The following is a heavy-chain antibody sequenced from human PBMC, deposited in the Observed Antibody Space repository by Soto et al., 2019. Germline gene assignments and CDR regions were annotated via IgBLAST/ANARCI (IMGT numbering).Heavy chain of an antibody. J-gene: IGHJ6*02. CDR3: ARDFGGYSYGDNYYYGMDV. Sequence: QVQLQESGPGLVKPSETLSLTCTVSGGSVSSGSYYWSWIRQPPGKGLEWIGYIYYSGSTNYNPSLKSRVTISVDTSKNQVSLKLSSVTAADTAVYYCARDFGGYSYGDNYYYGMDVWGQGTTVTVSS. D-gene: IGHD5-18*01. CDR2: IYYSGST. CDR1: GGSVSSGSYY. V-gene: IGHV4-61*01.